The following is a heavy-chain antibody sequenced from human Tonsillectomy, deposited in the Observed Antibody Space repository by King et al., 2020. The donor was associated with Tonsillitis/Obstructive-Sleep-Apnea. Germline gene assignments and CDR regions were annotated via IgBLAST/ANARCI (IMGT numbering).Heavy chain of an antibody. J-gene: IGHJ4*02. CDR3: ARGGMTTIYYFDY. CDR1: GGSFSDYY. CDR2: INHSGST. V-gene: IGHV4-34*01. Sequence: VQLQQWGAGLLKPSETLSLTCAVYGGSFSDYYWSWIRQPPGKGLEWIGEINHSGSTNSNPSLKSRVTISVDTSKNQFSLNLSSVTAADTAVYYCARGGMTTIYYFDYWGQGTLVTVSS. D-gene: IGHD3-3*01.